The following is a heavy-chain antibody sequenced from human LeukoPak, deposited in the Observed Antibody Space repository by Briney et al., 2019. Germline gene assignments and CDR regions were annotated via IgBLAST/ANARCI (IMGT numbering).Heavy chain of an antibody. V-gene: IGHV3-21*06. CDR2: ISSSSTNI. CDR1: GFTLSSYN. D-gene: IGHD5-24*01. CDR3: ARGRDGYPN. J-gene: IGHJ4*02. Sequence: GGSLRLSCADSGFTLSSYNMNWVRQAPGKGLEWVSFISSSSTNIYYADSVKGRFTISRDNAKNSVYLQMNNLRVEDTAVYYCARGRDGYPNWGQGTLVTVSS.